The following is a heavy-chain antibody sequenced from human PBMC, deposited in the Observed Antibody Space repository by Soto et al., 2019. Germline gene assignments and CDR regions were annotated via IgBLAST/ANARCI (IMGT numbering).Heavy chain of an antibody. CDR2: INHGGSDK. CDR3: ARYFDWVYDY. Sequence: EVQLVESGGGLVQPGGSLRLSCAASGFILRSFWTRWVRQAPGKGLEWVANINHGGSDKDYVDSVKGRFTISRDNAKNSLFLEMNSLRVEDTAVYFCARYFDWVYDYWGQGTLVTVSS. CDR1: GFILRSFW. D-gene: IGHD3-9*01. V-gene: IGHV3-7*01. J-gene: IGHJ4*02.